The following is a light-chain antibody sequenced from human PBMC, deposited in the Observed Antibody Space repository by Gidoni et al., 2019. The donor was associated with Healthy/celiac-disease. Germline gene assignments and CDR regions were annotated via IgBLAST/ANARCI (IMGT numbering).Light chain of an antibody. CDR3: QQYYSTPYT. Sequence: DIAMTQSPDPLAVSLCERATINCKSSQSVLYSANNNNYLAWYQQKPGQPPKLLIYWASTRESGVPDRFSGSGSGTDFTLTISSLQAEDVAVYYCQQYYSTPYTFGQGTKLEIK. CDR2: WAS. V-gene: IGKV4-1*01. CDR1: QSVLYSANNNNY. J-gene: IGKJ2*01.